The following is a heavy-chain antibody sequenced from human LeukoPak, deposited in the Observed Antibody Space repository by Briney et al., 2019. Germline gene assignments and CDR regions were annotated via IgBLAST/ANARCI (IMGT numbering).Heavy chain of an antibody. CDR3: ARGGDYDSSGYYYV. J-gene: IGHJ4*02. CDR2: INPNSGGT. V-gene: IGHV1-2*02. D-gene: IGHD3-22*01. CDR1: GYTFTGYC. Sequence: ASVKVSCKASGYTFTGYCMHWVRQAPGQGLEWMGWINPNSGGTNYAQKFQGRVTMTRDTSISTAYMELSRLRSDDTAVYYCARGGDYDSSGYYYVWGQGTLVTVSS.